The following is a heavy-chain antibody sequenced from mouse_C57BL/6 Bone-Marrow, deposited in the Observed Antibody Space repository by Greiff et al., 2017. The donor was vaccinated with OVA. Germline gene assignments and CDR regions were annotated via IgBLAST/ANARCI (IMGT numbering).Heavy chain of an antibody. Sequence: EVKLMESGPELVKPGDSVKISCKASGYSFTGYFMNWVMQSHGKSLEWIGRINPYNGDTFYNQKFKGKATLTVDKSSSTAHMELRSLTSEDSAVYYCARSSYYYGSTWFAYWGQGTLVTVSA. CDR2: INPYNGDT. J-gene: IGHJ3*01. V-gene: IGHV1-20*01. CDR1: GYSFTGYF. D-gene: IGHD1-1*01. CDR3: ARSSYYYGSTWFAY.